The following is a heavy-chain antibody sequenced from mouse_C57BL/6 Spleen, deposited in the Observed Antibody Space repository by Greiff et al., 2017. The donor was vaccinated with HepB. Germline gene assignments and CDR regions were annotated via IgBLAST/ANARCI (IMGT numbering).Heavy chain of an antibody. D-gene: IGHD1-1*01. CDR2: INPSSGYT. CDR3: ARDLYYGSSYGY. Sequence: QVQLKESGAELARPGASVKMSCKASGYTFTSYTMHWVKQRPGQGLEWIGYINPSSGYTKYNQKFKDKATLTADKSSSTAYMQLSSLTSEDSAVYYCARDLYYGSSYGYWGQGTTLTVSS. V-gene: IGHV1-4*01. CDR1: GYTFTSYT. J-gene: IGHJ2*01.